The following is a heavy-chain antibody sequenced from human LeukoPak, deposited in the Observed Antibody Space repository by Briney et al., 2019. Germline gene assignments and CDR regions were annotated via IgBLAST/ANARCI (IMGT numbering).Heavy chain of an antibody. CDR1: GYTFTSYG. D-gene: IGHD4-23*01. J-gene: IGHJ6*02. Sequence: ASVKVSCKASGYTFTSYGISWVRQAPGQGLEWMGWISAYNGNTNYAQKLQGRVTMTTDTSASTAYMELSSLRSEDTAVYYCARETVVTPYGMDVWGQGTTVTVSS. V-gene: IGHV1-18*01. CDR2: ISAYNGNT. CDR3: ARETVVTPYGMDV.